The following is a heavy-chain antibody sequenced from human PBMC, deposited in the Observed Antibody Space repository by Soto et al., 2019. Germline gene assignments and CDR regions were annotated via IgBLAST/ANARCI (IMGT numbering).Heavy chain of an antibody. J-gene: IGHJ4*02. CDR3: AKGGRQWLVTSDFNY. V-gene: IGHV3-30*18. CDR1: GFTFSDYA. Sequence: VQLVESGGGVVQPGRSLRLSCAASGFTFSDYAMHWVRRAPGKGLEWVAVVSHDGRNTHYADSVKGRFTISRDSSKNTVSLEMTSLRAEDTAVYYCAKGGRQWLVTSDFNYWGQGSLVTVSS. CDR2: VSHDGRNT. D-gene: IGHD6-19*01.